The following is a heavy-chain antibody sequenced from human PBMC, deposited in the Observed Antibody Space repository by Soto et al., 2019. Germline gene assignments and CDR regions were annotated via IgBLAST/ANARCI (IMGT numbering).Heavy chain of an antibody. CDR1: GFTFSSYW. Sequence: EVQLVESGGGLVQPGGSLRLSCAASGFTFSSYWMHWVRQGPGKGLVWVSRINSDGSATHYADSVKGRFTISRDNAKNTLYLQMNSLSVEDTAVYYCGLEATFDYWSQGTLVTVSS. CDR3: GLEATFDY. D-gene: IGHD5-12*01. J-gene: IGHJ4*02. V-gene: IGHV3-74*01. CDR2: INSDGSAT.